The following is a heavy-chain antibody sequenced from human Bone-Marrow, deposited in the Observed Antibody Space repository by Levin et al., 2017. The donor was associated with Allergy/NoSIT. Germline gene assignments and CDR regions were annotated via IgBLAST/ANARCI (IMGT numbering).Heavy chain of an antibody. Sequence: TGGSLRLSCVASGFTFSTYAMNWVRQAPGKGLEWVSSISDSTYYADSVKGRFTISRDNSKNTLYLQMNSLRVEDTAIYYCAKDPGRGLSYGEDYWGQGTLVTVSS. D-gene: IGHD5-18*01. CDR2: ISDST. CDR1: GFTFSTYA. CDR3: AKDPGRGLSYGEDY. J-gene: IGHJ4*02. V-gene: IGHV3-23*01.